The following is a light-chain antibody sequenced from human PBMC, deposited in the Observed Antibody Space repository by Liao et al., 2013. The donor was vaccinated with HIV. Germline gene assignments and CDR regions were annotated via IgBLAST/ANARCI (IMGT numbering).Light chain of an antibody. Sequence: SYELTQPPSVSVSPGQTARITCSGDALPKLYAYWYQQKPGQAPVLVIYKDSERPSGIPERFSGSSSGTTVTLTISGAQVEDEADYYCYSAADTIRVFGGGTKLTVL. J-gene: IGLJ2*01. V-gene: IGLV3-25*02. CDR3: YSAADTIRV. CDR2: KDS. CDR1: ALPKLY.